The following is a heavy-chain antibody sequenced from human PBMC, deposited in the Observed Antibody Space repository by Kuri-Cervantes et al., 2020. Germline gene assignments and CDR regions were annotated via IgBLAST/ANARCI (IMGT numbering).Heavy chain of an antibody. V-gene: IGHV4-34*01. Sequence: SETLSLTSAVYGGSFSDYYWSWIRHSPGKGLEWIGEINHDGNTNFHPSLKSRVTISVDPSKNQFSLKLSSVTAADTAVYYCARGPVFVEVVPAARGFCYMDVWGKGTTVTVSS. CDR2: INHDGNT. CDR3: ARGPVFVEVVPAARGFCYMDV. D-gene: IGHD2-2*01. J-gene: IGHJ6*03. CDR1: GGSFSDYY.